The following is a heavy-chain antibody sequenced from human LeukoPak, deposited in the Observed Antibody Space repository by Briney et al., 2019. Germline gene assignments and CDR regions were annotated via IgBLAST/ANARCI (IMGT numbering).Heavy chain of an antibody. D-gene: IGHD3-10*01. CDR3: AKGVRWFDH. CDR1: GFTFRSHW. Sequence: GGSLRLSCAGSGFTFRSHWMTWVRQVPGKGLEWVANIQQDGGETYYVDSVTGRFTISRDNAKNSLYLQMSSLKVEDTAVYYCAKGVRWFDHWGQGTLFTVSS. J-gene: IGHJ5*02. CDR2: IQQDGGET. V-gene: IGHV3-7*01.